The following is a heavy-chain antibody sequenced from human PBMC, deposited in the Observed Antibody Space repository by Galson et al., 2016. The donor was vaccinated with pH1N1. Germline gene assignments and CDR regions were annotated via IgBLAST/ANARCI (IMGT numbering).Heavy chain of an antibody. CDR2: IWLGGSLI. CDR3: ARQYDFGDYRGDAFDI. V-gene: IGHV5-51*03. J-gene: IGHJ3*02. CDR1: GYKFASSW. Sequence: QSGAEVKKPGESLKISCKGSGYKFASSWIVWVRQMPGKGLEWMGIIWLGGSLIRYKPSFQGQVTISADKSINIVYLEWISLRASDTATYYCARQYDFGDYRGDAFDIWGQGTVVIVSS. D-gene: IGHD4-17*01.